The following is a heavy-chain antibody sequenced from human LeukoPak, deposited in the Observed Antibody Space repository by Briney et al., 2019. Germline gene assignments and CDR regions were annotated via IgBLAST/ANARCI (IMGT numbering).Heavy chain of an antibody. V-gene: IGHV4-34*01. D-gene: IGHD4-23*01. CDR1: GGSFSGYY. Sequence: SETLSLTCAVYGGSFSGYYWSWIRQPPGKGLEWIGSIHYSGTTYYNPSLKSRVTISVDTSENLFSLMLTSVTAADTAVYYCARLRSTVVMGWDYWGQGILVTVSS. CDR3: ARLRSTVVMGWDY. J-gene: IGHJ4*02. CDR2: IHYSGTT.